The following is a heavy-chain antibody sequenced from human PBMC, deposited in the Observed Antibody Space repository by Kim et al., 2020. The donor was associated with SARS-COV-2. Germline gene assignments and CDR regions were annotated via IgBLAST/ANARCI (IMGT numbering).Heavy chain of an antibody. Sequence: GGSLRLSCATSGFNFSTSALSWVRHTPGAGLEWVSGISPRGANKDYADSVKGRFTISRDNSRNTLFPQMNSLRAEDTAVYYCAKDRQYLWFGEVWGQGTRVIVSS. CDR3: AKDRQYLWFGEV. J-gene: IGHJ4*02. V-gene: IGHV3-23*01. D-gene: IGHD3-10*01. CDR2: ISPRGANK. CDR1: GFNFSTSA.